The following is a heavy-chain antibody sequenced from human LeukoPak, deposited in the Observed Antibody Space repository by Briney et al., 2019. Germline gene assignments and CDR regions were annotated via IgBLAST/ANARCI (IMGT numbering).Heavy chain of an antibody. D-gene: IGHD4-17*01. J-gene: IGHJ4*02. V-gene: IGHV1-2*02. Sequence: GASVRVSCKASGYTFSGYYMHWVRQAPGQGLEWMGWINPNSGGTEYAQKFQGRVTMTRDTSISTAYMELSRLRSDDTAVYFCKRTYGDYWGQGTLVTVSS. CDR3: KRTYGDY. CDR2: INPNSGGT. CDR1: GYTFSGYY.